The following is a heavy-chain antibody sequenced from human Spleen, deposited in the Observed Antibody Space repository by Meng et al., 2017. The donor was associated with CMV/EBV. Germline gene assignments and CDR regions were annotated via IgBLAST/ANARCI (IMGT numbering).Heavy chain of an antibody. D-gene: IGHD3-10*01. CDR3: ARGRRGRSNWFDP. V-gene: IGHV4-34*01. Sequence: CAVYGGSFSGYYWSWIRQPPGKGLEWIGEISHSGSTNYNPSLKSRVTISVDTSKNQFSPKLSSVTAADTAVYFCARGRRGRSNWFDPWGQGTLVTVSS. CDR2: ISHSGST. CDR1: GGSFSGYY. J-gene: IGHJ5*02.